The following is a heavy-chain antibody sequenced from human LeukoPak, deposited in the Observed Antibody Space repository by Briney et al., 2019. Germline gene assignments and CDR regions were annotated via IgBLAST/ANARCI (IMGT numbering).Heavy chain of an antibody. CDR1: GFTFRNVW. CDR2: IQTITDGGTT. V-gene: IGHV3-15*01. Sequence: GGSLRLSCTASGFTFRNVWMTWVRQAPGKGLEWVGRIQTITDGGTTDYAAPVRGRFTISRDDSKNTLYLQMNSLKTEDTAVYYCTIERAGAFDIWGQGTMVTVSS. J-gene: IGHJ3*02. CDR3: TIERAGAFDI.